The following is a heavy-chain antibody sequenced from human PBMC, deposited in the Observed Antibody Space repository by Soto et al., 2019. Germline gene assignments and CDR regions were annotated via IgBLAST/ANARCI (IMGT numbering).Heavy chain of an antibody. V-gene: IGHV1-58*01. CDR2: IVVGSGNT. Sequence: GASVKVSCKASGFTFTSSAVQWVLQARGQRLEWIGWIVVGSGNTNYAQKFQERVTITRDMSTSTAYMELSSLRSEDTAVYYCAALYSNRGIDYYYYYGMDVWGQGTTVTVSS. D-gene: IGHD4-4*01. J-gene: IGHJ6*02. CDR3: AALYSNRGIDYYYYYGMDV. CDR1: GFTFTSSA.